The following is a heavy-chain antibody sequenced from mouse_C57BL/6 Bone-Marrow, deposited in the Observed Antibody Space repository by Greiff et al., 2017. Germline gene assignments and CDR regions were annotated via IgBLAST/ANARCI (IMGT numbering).Heavy chain of an antibody. Sequence: QVQLQQSDAELVKPGASVKISCKVSGYTFTDHTIHWMKQRPEQGLEWIGYIYPRDGSTKYNEKFKGKATLTADKSSSTAYMQLNSLTSEDSAVYFCARPIYDGYYRYAMDYWGQGTSVTFST. J-gene: IGHJ4*01. CDR1: GYTFTDHT. V-gene: IGHV1-78*01. CDR3: ARPIYDGYYRYAMDY. CDR2: IYPRDGST. D-gene: IGHD2-3*01.